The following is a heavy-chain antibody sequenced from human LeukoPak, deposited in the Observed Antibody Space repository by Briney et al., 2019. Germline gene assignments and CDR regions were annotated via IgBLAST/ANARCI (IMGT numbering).Heavy chain of an antibody. J-gene: IGHJ4*02. Sequence: GGSLRLSCAASGFTFTTYDMHWVRQATGKGLEWVSTITSAGDRYYPGSVKGRFTISRENAKNSLYLQMDSLRAGDTAVYYCAREACNGNSCYLLDYWGQGTLVTVSS. CDR3: AREACNGNSCYLLDY. CDR2: ITSAGDR. D-gene: IGHD2-15*01. CDR1: GFTFTTYD. V-gene: IGHV3-13*01.